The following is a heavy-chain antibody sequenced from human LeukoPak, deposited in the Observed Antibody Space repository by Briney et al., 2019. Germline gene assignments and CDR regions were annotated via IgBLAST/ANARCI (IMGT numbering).Heavy chain of an antibody. D-gene: IGHD2-15*01. CDR1: GGTFSSHA. CDR2: IIPIFGTA. Sequence: GASVKVSCKASGGTFSSHAISWVRQAPGQGLEWMGGIIPIFGTANYAQKFQGRVAITTDESTSTAYMELNSLRSEDTAVYYCARSPGLALNWYIDLWGRGTLVTVSS. CDR3: ARSPGLALNWYIDL. V-gene: IGHV1-69*05. J-gene: IGHJ2*01.